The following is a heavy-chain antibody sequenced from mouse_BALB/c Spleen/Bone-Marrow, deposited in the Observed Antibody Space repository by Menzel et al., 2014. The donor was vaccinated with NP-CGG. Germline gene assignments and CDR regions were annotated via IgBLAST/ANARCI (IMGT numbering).Heavy chain of an antibody. V-gene: IGHV1-5*01. CDR3: TRYPYYYGSRNYYAMDY. CDR2: IYPGNSDT. D-gene: IGHD1-1*01. J-gene: IGHJ4*01. Sequence: VQLKQSGTVPARPGASVKMSCKASGYTFTSYWMHWVKQRPGQGLEWIGAIYPGNSDTSYNQKFKGKAKLTAVTSTSTAYMELSSLTNEDSAVYYCTRYPYYYGSRNYYAMDYWGQGTSVTVSS. CDR1: GYTFTSYW.